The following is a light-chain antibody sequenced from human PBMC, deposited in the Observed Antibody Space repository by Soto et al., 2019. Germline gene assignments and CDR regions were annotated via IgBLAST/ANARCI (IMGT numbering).Light chain of an antibody. Sequence: DIQMTQSPSSLSASVGDRFTITCMASQSISSYLNWYQQKPGKAPKVLIYAASTLQTGVTSRFSGSGSGTDFILTINWLQSEDFATYYCQQYYDYPRTFGQGTQVDIK. CDR2: AAS. V-gene: IGKV1-39*01. J-gene: IGKJ1*01. CDR1: QSISSY. CDR3: QQYYDYPRT.